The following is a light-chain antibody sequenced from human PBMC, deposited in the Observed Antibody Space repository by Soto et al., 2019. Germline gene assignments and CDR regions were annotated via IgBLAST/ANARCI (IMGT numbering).Light chain of an antibody. V-gene: IGLV2-8*01. J-gene: IGLJ1*01. CDR2: EVD. CDR1: SSDVGAYNY. CDR3: NSYAGSNNV. Sequence: LTQPPSASGSPGQSVTISCTGTSSDVGAYNYVSWYQQHPGKAPKLMIYEVDQRPSGVPDRFSGSKSGNTASLTVSGLQAEDEADYYCNSYAGSNNVFGTGTKVTVL.